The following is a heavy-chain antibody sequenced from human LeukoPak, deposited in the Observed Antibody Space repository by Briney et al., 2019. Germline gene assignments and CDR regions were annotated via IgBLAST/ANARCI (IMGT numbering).Heavy chain of an antibody. Sequence: GGSLRLSRAASGFTFASYSMNWVRQAPGKGLEWVSSISGDSTYIYNAGSVKGRFTISRDNAQASLYLQMISLRADDTAVYYCARVSGRLERQSDLDYWGQGTLVIVSS. V-gene: IGHV3-21*01. CDR3: ARVSGRLERQSDLDY. D-gene: IGHD1-1*01. CDR2: ISGDSTYI. CDR1: GFTFASYS. J-gene: IGHJ4*02.